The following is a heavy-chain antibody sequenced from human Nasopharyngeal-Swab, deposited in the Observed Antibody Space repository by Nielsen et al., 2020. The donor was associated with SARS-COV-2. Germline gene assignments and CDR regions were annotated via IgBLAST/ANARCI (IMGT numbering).Heavy chain of an antibody. J-gene: IGHJ6*02. Sequence: GESLKISCAASGFTFSSYWMTWVRQAPGKGLEWVANIKHDGSAKYYADSVKGRFTISRDNAKSSLRLQMNSLRAEDTAVYYCARHYDFWSGYYNSHFYGMDVWGQGTTVTVSS. V-gene: IGHV3-7*01. CDR3: ARHYDFWSGYYNSHFYGMDV. D-gene: IGHD3-3*01. CDR2: IKHDGSAK. CDR1: GFTFSSYW.